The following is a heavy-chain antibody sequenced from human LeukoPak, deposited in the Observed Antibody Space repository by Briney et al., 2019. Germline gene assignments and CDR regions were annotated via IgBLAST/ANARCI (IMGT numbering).Heavy chain of an antibody. Sequence: PSQTLSLTCTVSGGSISRDGYYWSWIRQHPGKGLEWIGYIYYSGATFYNPSLKSRVTISVDTSKNQFSLKLSSVTAADTAVYYCARVHIVVVVAARRGNPHYGMDVWGQGTTVTVSS. J-gene: IGHJ6*02. CDR1: GGSISRDGYY. CDR3: ARVHIVVVVAARRGNPHYGMDV. V-gene: IGHV4-31*03. D-gene: IGHD2-15*01. CDR2: IYYSGAT.